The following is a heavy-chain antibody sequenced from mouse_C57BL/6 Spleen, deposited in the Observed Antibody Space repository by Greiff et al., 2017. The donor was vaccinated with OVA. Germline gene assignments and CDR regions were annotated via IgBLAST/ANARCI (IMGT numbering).Heavy chain of an antibody. CDR1: GFNIKNTY. D-gene: IGHD1-1*01. CDR3: ARSALVVAKDYFDY. J-gene: IGHJ2*01. Sequence: VKLQESVAELVRPGASVKLSCTASGFNIKNTYMHWVKQRPEQGLEWIGRIDPANGNTKYAPKFQGKATITADTSSNTAYLQLSSLTSEDTAIYYCARSALVVAKDYFDYWGQGTTLTVSS. V-gene: IGHV14-3*01. CDR2: IDPANGNT.